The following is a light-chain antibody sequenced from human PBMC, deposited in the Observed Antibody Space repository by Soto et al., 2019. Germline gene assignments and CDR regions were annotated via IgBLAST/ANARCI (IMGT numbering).Light chain of an antibody. J-gene: IGLJ1*01. Sequence: QSALTQPASVSGAPGQSITISCTGTSSDVGSYSLLSWYQHHPGKAPKLIIYEDIKGPSGVSNRFSGSKSGNTASLSISGLQAEDEADYYHYTYAGGSTYLFGTGTKLTVL. CDR2: EDI. CDR1: SSDVGSYSL. V-gene: IGLV2-23*01. CDR3: YTYAGGSTYL.